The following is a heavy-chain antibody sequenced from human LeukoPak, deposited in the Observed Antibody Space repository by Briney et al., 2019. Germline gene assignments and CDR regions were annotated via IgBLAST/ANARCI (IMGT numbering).Heavy chain of an antibody. D-gene: IGHD3-22*01. Sequence: GGSLRLSCAASGFTFSSYSMNWVRQAPGKGLEWVSSISSSSSYIYYADSVKGRFTISRDNAKNSLYLQMNSLRAEDTAVYYCVRDREIYYDSSGTVDYWGQGTLVTVSS. CDR3: VRDREIYYDSSGTVDY. CDR2: ISSSSSYI. J-gene: IGHJ4*02. CDR1: GFTFSSYS. V-gene: IGHV3-21*01.